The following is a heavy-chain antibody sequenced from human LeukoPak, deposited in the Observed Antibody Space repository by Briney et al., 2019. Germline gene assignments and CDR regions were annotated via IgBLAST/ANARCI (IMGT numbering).Heavy chain of an antibody. J-gene: IGHJ4*02. V-gene: IGHV1-18*01. Sequence: GASVKVSCKASGYTFTSYGISWVRQAPGQGLEWMGWISAYNGNTNYAQKLQGRVTMTTDTSTSTAYMELRSLRSDDTAVYYCAREARFTARSGSWDYWGQGTLVTVSS. CDR2: ISAYNGNT. CDR1: GYTFTSYG. D-gene: IGHD1-26*01. CDR3: AREARFTARSGSWDY.